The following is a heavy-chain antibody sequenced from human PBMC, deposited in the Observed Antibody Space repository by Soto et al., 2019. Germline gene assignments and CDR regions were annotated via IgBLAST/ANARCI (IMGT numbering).Heavy chain of an antibody. V-gene: IGHV3-48*03. CDR1: GFTFSSYE. Sequence: EVQLVESGGGLVQPGGSLRLSCAASGFTFSSYEMNWVRQAPGKGLEWVSYISSSGSTIYYADSVKGRFTISRDNAKNSLYLQMNRLRAEDTAVYYCARVGMATISFWGQGTLVTVSS. J-gene: IGHJ4*02. D-gene: IGHD5-12*01. CDR2: ISSSGSTI. CDR3: ARVGMATISF.